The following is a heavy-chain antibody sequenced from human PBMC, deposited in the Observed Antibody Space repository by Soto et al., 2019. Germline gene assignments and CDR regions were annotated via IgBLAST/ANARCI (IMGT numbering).Heavy chain of an antibody. CDR2: ISSSSSYI. V-gene: IGHV3-21*01. D-gene: IGHD3-9*01. J-gene: IGHJ4*02. Sequence: EVQLVESGGGLVKPGGSLRLSCAASGFTFSSYSMNWVRQAPGKGLEWVSSISSSSSYIYYADSVKGRFTISRDNAKNSLYLQMNSLRAEDTAVYYCARDLDATDLMYYFDYWGQGTLVTVSS. CDR3: ARDLDATDLMYYFDY. CDR1: GFTFSSYS.